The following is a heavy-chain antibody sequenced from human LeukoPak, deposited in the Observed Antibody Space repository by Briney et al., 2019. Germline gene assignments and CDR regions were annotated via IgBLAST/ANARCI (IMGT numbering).Heavy chain of an antibody. D-gene: IGHD3-22*01. Sequence: SETLSLTCAVYGGSFSGYYWSWIRQPPGKGLEWIGEINHSGNTNYKPSLKSRVTISLDTSKNQFSLKLSSVTAADTAVYYCASTMIVVEYYFDYWGQGTLVTVSS. CDR2: INHSGNT. J-gene: IGHJ4*02. CDR3: ASTMIVVEYYFDY. CDR1: GGSFSGYY. V-gene: IGHV4-34*01.